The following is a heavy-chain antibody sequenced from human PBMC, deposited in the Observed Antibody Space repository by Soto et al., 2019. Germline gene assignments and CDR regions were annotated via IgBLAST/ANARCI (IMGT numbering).Heavy chain of an antibody. CDR3: ARSGDNYNLLDY. CDR1: GFTFSDYY. V-gene: IGHV3-11*06. Sequence: PGGSLRLSCAASGFTFSDYYISWIRQAPGKGLEWLSYSSDSGTFTRYANSVKGRFSISRDYAKNSLYLQINSLRGEDTAIYYCARSGDNYNLLDYWGQGTPVTVSS. CDR2: SSDSGTFT. J-gene: IGHJ4*02. D-gene: IGHD1-1*01.